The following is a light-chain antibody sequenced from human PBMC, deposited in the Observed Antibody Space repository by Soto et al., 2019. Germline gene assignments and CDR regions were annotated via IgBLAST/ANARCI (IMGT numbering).Light chain of an antibody. Sequence: QSVLTQPPSVSAAPGQKVTISCSGSSSNIGGNPVSWYQRLPGTAPKLLIYDDNKRPSGIPDRFSGSKSGTSATLGITGFQTGDEADYYCGSWDSSLSAYVFGTGTKVTVL. V-gene: IGLV1-51*01. CDR1: SSNIGGNP. J-gene: IGLJ1*01. CDR2: DDN. CDR3: GSWDSSLSAYV.